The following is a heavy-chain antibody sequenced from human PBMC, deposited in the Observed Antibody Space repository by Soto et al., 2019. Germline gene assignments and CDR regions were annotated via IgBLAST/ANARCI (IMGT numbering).Heavy chain of an antibody. CDR1: GVSIISGGYY. CDR2: IYYIGCT. V-gene: IGHV4-31*03. J-gene: IGHJ5*02. CDR3: ARSVFP. Sequence: QVQLQESGPGLVKPSQTLSLTCPVSGVSIISGGYYWKWIRQHPGKGLEWIGYIYYIGCTYYNPSLKSRVTISLDTSKNQFSLKLSSVTAADTAVYYCARSVFPWGQGTLVTVSS.